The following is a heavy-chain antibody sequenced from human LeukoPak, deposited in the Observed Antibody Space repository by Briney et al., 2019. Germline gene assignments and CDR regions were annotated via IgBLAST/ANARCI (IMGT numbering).Heavy chain of an antibody. D-gene: IGHD4-17*01. CDR2: ISGSGGST. V-gene: IGHV3-23*01. CDR1: GLTFSSYA. CDR3: AKGSRWYGDLYYFDY. Sequence: PGGSLRLSCAASGLTFSSYAMSWVRQAPGKGLEWVSAISGSGGSTYYADSVKGRFTISRDNSKNTLYLQMNSLRAEDTAVYYCAKGSRWYGDLYYFDYWGQGTLVTVSS. J-gene: IGHJ4*02.